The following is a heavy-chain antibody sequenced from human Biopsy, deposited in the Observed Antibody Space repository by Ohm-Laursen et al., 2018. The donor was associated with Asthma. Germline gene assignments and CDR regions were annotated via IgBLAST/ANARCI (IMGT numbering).Heavy chain of an antibody. V-gene: IGHV3-30*04. D-gene: IGHD6-13*01. CDR3: ARGQKSAGDRWFDP. CDR1: RFTYA. CDR2: ISYDGSSI. Sequence: SLRLSCTASRFTYAMHWVRQAPGKGLEWVAVISYDGSSIYYADSVKGRFTISRDNSKNTLSLQMNSLTAEDTAVYYCARGQKSAGDRWFDPWGQGTLVTVSS. J-gene: IGHJ5*02.